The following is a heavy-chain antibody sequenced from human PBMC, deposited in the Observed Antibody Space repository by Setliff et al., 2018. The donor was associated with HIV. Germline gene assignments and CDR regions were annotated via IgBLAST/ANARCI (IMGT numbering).Heavy chain of an antibody. Sequence: SETLSLTCTVSGDSLSGYYWNWIRQPPGKGIEWIGYINYSGRTDYNPSFRRRASISLDTTKNQFSLKLNSVTAADSAIYYCARGWELLPYWALNVWGKGTTVTVSS. CDR2: INYSGRT. J-gene: IGHJ6*04. D-gene: IGHD2-15*01. CDR3: ARGWELLPYWALNV. V-gene: IGHV4-59*01. CDR1: GDSLSGYY.